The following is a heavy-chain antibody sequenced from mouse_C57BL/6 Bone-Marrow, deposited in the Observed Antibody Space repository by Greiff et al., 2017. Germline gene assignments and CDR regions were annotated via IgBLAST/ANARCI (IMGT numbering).Heavy chain of an antibody. CDR2: ISDGGSYT. Sequence: DVKLVESGGGLVKPGASLKLSCAASGFTFSSYAMSWVRQTPEKRLEWVETISDGGSYTYYPDNVEGRYTISRDNAENNLYLQVSHLKSEDTAMYYCARDRGQLRLIYFGYWGQGTTLTVSS. V-gene: IGHV5-4*01. CDR3: ARDRGQLRLIYFGY. D-gene: IGHD3-2*02. J-gene: IGHJ2*01. CDR1: GFTFSSYA.